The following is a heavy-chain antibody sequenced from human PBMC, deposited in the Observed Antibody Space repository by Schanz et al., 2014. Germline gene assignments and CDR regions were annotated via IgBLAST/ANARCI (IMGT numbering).Heavy chain of an antibody. V-gene: IGHV4-30-4*07. CDR2: IYYRGST. J-gene: IGHJ4*02. D-gene: IGHD6-13*01. CDR3: ARAAGPVDY. Sequence: QVQLQESGPGLVKPSQTLSLTCAVSGGSISSGGYTWSWIRQPPGKGLEWIGYIYYRGSTYYNPSLKSRVTISVDPSKNQFSLMLGSVTAADTAVYYCARAAGPVDYWGQGTLVTVSS. CDR1: GGSISSGGYT.